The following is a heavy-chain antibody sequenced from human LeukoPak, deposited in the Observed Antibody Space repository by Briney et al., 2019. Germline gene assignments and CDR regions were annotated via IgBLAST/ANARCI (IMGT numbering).Heavy chain of an antibody. V-gene: IGHV3-23*01. CDR1: GFTFYSYA. Sequence: PGGSLRLSCAASGFTFYSYAMRRVGQAPGQGLKWGSGISGSGGSTYYADSVKGRFTISRDNSKNTLYLQMNSLRAEDTAVYYCAKETGYSGYDYGDYWGQGTLVTVSS. CDR2: ISGSGGST. CDR3: AKETGYSGYDYGDY. D-gene: IGHD5-12*01. J-gene: IGHJ4*02.